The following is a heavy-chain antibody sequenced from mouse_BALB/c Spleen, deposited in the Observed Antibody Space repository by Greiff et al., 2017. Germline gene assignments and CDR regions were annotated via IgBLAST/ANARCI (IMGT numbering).Heavy chain of an antibody. Sequence: VQLQQSGPELVKPGASVKISCKASGYAFSSSWMNWVKQRPGQGLEWIGRIYPGDGDTNYNGKFKGKATLTADKSSSTAYMQLSSLTSVDSAVYFCARGPPWFAYWGQGTLVTVSA. J-gene: IGHJ3*01. V-gene: IGHV1-82*01. CDR1: GYAFSSSW. CDR2: IYPGDGDT. CDR3: ARGPPWFAY.